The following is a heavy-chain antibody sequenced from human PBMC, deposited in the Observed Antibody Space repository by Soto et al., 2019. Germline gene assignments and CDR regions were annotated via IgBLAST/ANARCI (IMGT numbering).Heavy chain of an antibody. D-gene: IGHD2-8*01. J-gene: IGHJ5*02. CDR1: GYSISSGYY. V-gene: IGHV4-38-2*02. Sequence: ETLSLTCAVSGYSISSGYYWGWIRQPPGKGLEWIGSIYHSGSTYYNPSLKSRVTISVDTSKNQFSLKLSSVTAADTAVYYCARDRYAGFDPWGQGTLVTVSS. CDR3: ARDRYAGFDP. CDR2: IYHSGST.